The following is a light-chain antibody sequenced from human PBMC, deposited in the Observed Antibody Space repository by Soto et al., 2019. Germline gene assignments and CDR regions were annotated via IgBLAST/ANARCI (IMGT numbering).Light chain of an antibody. Sequence: EMVLTQSPDILSLSPGERATLSCRTSQSVSSSSLAWYQQRLGQAPRLLIYGASTRVDGIPARFSGSGSGTAFTLTVSRLEPEDFALYFCQQYGSSPPTFGQGTKLEIK. V-gene: IGKV3-20*01. CDR3: QQYGSSPPT. CDR1: QSVSSSS. J-gene: IGKJ2*01. CDR2: GAS.